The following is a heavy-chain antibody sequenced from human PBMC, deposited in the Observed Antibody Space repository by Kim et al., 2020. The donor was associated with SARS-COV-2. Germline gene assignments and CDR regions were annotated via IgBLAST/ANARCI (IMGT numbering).Heavy chain of an antibody. D-gene: IGHD3-22*01. J-gene: IGHJ3*02. V-gene: IGHV1-24*01. CDR1: GYTLTELS. Sequence: ASVKVSCKVSGYTLTELSMHWVRQAPGKGLEWMGGFDPEDGETIYAQKFQGRVTMTEDTSTDTAYMELSSLRSEDTAVYYCATATYYYILPAFDIWGQGTMVTVSS. CDR2: FDPEDGET. CDR3: ATATYYYILPAFDI.